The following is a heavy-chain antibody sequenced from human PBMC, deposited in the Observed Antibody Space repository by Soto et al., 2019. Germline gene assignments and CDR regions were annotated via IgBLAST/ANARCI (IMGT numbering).Heavy chain of an antibody. CDR1: GGSISSYY. J-gene: IGHJ5*02. D-gene: IGHD3-10*01. V-gene: IGHV4-59*01. CDR3: ARDLELGWFDP. Sequence: QVQLQESGPGLVKPSETLSLTCTVSGGSISSYYWSWIRQPPGKGLEWIGYIYYSGSTNYNPSLKSRVTISVDTSKNQFSLKLSSVTAADTVVYYCARDLELGWFDPWGQGTLVTVSS. CDR2: IYYSGST.